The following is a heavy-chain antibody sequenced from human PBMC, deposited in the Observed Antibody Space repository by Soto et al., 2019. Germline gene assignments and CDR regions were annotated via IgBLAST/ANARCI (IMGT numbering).Heavy chain of an antibody. D-gene: IGHD7-27*01. CDR3: ARSLFLGLGNARCCMLV. CDR2: IGTAGDT. CDR1: GFTFSSYD. Sequence: GGSLRLSCAASGFTFSSYDMHWVRQATGKGLEWVSAIGTAGDTYYPGSVKGRFTISRENAKNSLYLQMNSLRAGDTAVYYCARSLFLGLGNARCCMLVWGQGTTVTVSS. J-gene: IGHJ6*02. V-gene: IGHV3-13*01.